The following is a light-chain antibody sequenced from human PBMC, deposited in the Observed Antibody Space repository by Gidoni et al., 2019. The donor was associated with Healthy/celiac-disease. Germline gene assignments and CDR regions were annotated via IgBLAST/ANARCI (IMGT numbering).Light chain of an antibody. CDR3: QKRSKWPPLT. V-gene: IGKV3-11*01. CDR2: DAS. Sequence: EIVLTQSQATPSSSPGDRATLSCRARQSVGSYLDWYQLKPGQPPRLLIYDASNRATGIPARFSDSGSGTDFTLTISSLEPEDFAVYYWQKRSKWPPLTFGEGTKVEIK. CDR1: QSVGSY. J-gene: IGKJ4*01.